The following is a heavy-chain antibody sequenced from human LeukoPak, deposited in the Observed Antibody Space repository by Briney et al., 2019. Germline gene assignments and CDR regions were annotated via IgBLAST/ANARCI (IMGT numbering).Heavy chain of an antibody. D-gene: IGHD5-12*01. CDR3: ARGLSAAYDYNWFDL. CDR1: GGTFSSYA. CDR2: IIPIFGTA. J-gene: IGHJ5*02. Sequence: ASVKVSCKASGGTFSSYAISWVRQAPGQGLEWMGGIIPIFGTANYAQKFQGRVTITADKSTSTAYMELSSLRSKDTAVYYCARGLSAAYDYNWFDLWGQGTLVTVSS. V-gene: IGHV1-69*06.